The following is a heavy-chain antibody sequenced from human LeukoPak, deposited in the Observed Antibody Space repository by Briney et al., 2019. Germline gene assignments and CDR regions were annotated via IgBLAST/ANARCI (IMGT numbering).Heavy chain of an antibody. CDR1: GYSFTNFW. CDR3: ARRGPSSVSSGFYYGGLDY. D-gene: IGHD3-22*01. J-gene: IGHJ4*02. Sequence: GESLKISCKGSGYSFTNFWIGWVRQMPGKGLEWMGIIYPGDSDTRYSPSFQGQVTISADKSIRTAYLQWSSLKASDTAIYYCARRGPSSVSSGFYYGGLDYWGQGTLVTVSS. V-gene: IGHV5-51*01. CDR2: IYPGDSDT.